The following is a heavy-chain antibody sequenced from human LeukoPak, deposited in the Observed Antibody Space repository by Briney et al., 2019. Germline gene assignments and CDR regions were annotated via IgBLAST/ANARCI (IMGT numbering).Heavy chain of an antibody. CDR2: IYNSGRT. D-gene: IGHD2-15*01. CDR1: GGSISSSSYY. CDR3: ARSIGGGQTHVDY. Sequence: PSQTLSLTCTVSGGSISSSSYYWGWIRQSPGKGLEWIGFIYNSGRTNYNPSLKSRVTISVDTSKNQFSLKLSSVTAADTAVYYCARSIGGGQTHVDYWGQGTLVTVSS. V-gene: IGHV4-61*05. J-gene: IGHJ4*02.